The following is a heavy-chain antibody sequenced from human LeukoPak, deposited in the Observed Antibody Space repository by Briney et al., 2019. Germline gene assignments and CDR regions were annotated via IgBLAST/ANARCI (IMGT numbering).Heavy chain of an antibody. CDR1: GFTFSSYS. D-gene: IGHD3-22*01. CDR2: VSSSSSYI. J-gene: IGHJ4*02. V-gene: IGHV3-21*01. Sequence: PGGSLRLSCAASGFTFSSYSMKWVRQAPGKGLEWVSSVSSSSSYIYYADSVKGRFTISRDNAKNSLYLQMNSLRAEDTAVYYCAKDGKYYYDSSGYYYSWTVDYWGQGTLVTVSS. CDR3: AKDGKYYYDSSGYYYSWTVDY.